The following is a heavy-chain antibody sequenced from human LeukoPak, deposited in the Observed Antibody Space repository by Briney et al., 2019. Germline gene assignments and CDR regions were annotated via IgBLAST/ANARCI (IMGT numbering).Heavy chain of an antibody. CDR2: INQDGSKI. CDR3: ARDRMVRGVISFDY. CDR1: EFTFSTYW. V-gene: IGHV3-7*01. Sequence: GGSLRLSCAVSEFTFSTYWMTWVRQAPGKGLEWVANINQDGSKINYVDSVKGRFTISRDNSKNTLYLQMNSLRAEDTAVYYCARDRMVRGVISFDYWGQGTLVTVSS. J-gene: IGHJ4*02. D-gene: IGHD3-10*01.